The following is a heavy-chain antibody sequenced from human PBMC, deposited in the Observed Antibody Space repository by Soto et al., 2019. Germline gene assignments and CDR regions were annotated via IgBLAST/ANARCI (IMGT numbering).Heavy chain of an antibody. CDR2: IRSKAYGGTT. Sequence: GWSLRLSCTASGVTLGDYAVSWSRQAPGKGLEWVGFIRSKAYGGTTEYAASVKGRFTISRDDSKSIAYLQMNSLKTEDTAVYYCTRDLPGLLRYPDVWGKGTTVTVSS. D-gene: IGHD3-9*01. V-gene: IGHV3-49*03. CDR3: TRDLPGLLRYPDV. CDR1: GVTLGDYA. J-gene: IGHJ6*04.